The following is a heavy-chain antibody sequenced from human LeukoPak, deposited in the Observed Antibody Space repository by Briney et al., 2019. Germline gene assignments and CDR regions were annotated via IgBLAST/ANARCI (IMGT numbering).Heavy chain of an antibody. J-gene: IGHJ4*02. V-gene: IGHV3-21*01. CDR2: ISSSSSYI. D-gene: IGHD4-11*01. CDR3: ASRGEINDYMFDY. CDR1: GFTFSNYA. Sequence: GGSLRLSCAASGFTFSNYAMNWVRQAPGKGLEWVSSISSSSSYIYYADSVKGRFTISRDNAKNSLYLQMNSLRAEDTAVYYCASRGEINDYMFDYWGQGTLVTVSS.